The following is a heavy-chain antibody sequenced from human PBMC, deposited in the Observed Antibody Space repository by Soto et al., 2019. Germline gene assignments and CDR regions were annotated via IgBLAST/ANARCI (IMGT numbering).Heavy chain of an antibody. Sequence: GGSLRLSCAASGFTSSIFAMSWVRQAPGKGLEWVSGMGGSNDDTYYADSVKGRFTISRDNSKNTLFLQMNSLRAEDTAVYYCAKDRVNHNSVWDPFDIWGQGTMVTVSS. CDR1: GFTSSIFA. CDR3: AKDRVNHNSVWDPFDI. CDR2: MGGSNDDT. D-gene: IGHD1-20*01. J-gene: IGHJ3*02. V-gene: IGHV3-23*01.